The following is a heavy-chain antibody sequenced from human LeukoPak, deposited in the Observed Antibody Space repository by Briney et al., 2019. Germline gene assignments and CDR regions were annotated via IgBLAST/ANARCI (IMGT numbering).Heavy chain of an antibody. V-gene: IGHV4-34*01. J-gene: IGHJ4*02. CDR2: INHSGST. D-gene: IGHD3-22*01. CDR1: GGSFSDYY. Sequence: SETLSLTCAVYGGSFSDYYWNWIRQPPGKGLEWIGEINHSGSTNYNPSLKSRVTISVDTSKNQFSLKLSSVTAADTAVYYCAGVYDSNRSGYFDYWGQGTLVTVSS. CDR3: AGVYDSNRSGYFDY.